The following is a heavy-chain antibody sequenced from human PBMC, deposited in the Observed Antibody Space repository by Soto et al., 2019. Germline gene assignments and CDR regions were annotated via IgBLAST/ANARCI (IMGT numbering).Heavy chain of an antibody. D-gene: IGHD1-7*01. CDR1: GGSMSSYR. CDR3: GRESGETWDYEAS. J-gene: IGHJ5*01. Sequence: SETLSLTCTVSGGSMSSYRWSWIRQPAGKGLEWTGRLNTYGNTHYNPSLKSRVTVSVDTSRNQFFLTLRSVTAADSAVYHCGRESGETWDYEASWGHGTPVTVSS. V-gene: IGHV4-4*07. CDR2: LNTYGNT.